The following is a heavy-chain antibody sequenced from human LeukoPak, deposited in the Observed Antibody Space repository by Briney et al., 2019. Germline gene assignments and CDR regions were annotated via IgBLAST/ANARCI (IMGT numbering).Heavy chain of an antibody. Sequence: SETLSLTCAVYGGSFSGYYWSWIRQPPGKGLEWIGEINHSGSTNYNPSLKRRVTISVETSKNQFSLMLSSVTAADTAVYYCARALGSAARHYYYYYGMDVWGQGTTVTVSS. CDR2: INHSGST. D-gene: IGHD6-6*01. CDR1: GGSFSGYY. CDR3: ARALGSAARHYYYYYGMDV. J-gene: IGHJ6*02. V-gene: IGHV4-34*01.